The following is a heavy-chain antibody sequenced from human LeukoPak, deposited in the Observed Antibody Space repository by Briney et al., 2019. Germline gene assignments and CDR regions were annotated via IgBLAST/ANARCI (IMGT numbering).Heavy chain of an antibody. Sequence: GGSLRLSCAASGFTFSDYYMSWIRQAPGKGLEWVSYISSSGSTIYYADSVKGRFTISRDNAKNSLYLQMNSLRAEDTAVYYCARDAYDILTGYYNVMNYFDYWGQGTLVTVSS. V-gene: IGHV3-11*01. CDR3: ARDAYDILTGYYNVMNYFDY. J-gene: IGHJ4*02. CDR2: ISSSGSTI. CDR1: GFTFSDYY. D-gene: IGHD3-9*01.